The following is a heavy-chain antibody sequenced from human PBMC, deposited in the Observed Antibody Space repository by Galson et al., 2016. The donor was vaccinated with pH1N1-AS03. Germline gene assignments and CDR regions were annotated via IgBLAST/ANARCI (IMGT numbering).Heavy chain of an antibody. CDR2: IYGDGSRT. V-gene: IGHV3-74*01. D-gene: IGHD3-22*01. J-gene: IGHJ4*02. CDR3: AQNYYDSSGSDY. Sequence: GKGLMWVSRIYGDGSRTSYADSVKGRFTISRDNAKNTLYLQTNTLTVEDTAVYYCAQNYYDSSGSDYWGQGTLVTVSS.